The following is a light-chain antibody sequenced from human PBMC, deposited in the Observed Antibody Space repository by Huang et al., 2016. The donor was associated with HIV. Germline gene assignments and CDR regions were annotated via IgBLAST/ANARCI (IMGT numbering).Light chain of an antibody. J-gene: IGKJ5*01. CDR2: SAS. V-gene: IGKV1-39*01. CDR3: QQSYRALSS. Sequence: IQMTQSPTSLSASVGDRVSIVCRASQSITTYLNWYQQKPGKAPKLLISSASTLHSGVPSRFSGSGSGTEFTLTIRGLQLDDFATYYCQQSYRALSSFGPGTRL. CDR1: QSITTY.